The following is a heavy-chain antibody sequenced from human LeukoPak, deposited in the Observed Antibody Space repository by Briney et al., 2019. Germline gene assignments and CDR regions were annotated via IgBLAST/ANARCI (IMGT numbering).Heavy chain of an antibody. Sequence: SAKGRFTTSRDNSENTLYLQMNSLRAEDTAVYYCAELLHDWGDTPHYYGMDVWGQGTTVTVSS. J-gene: IGHJ6*02. V-gene: IGHV3-30*02. CDR3: AELLHDWGDTPHYYGMDV. D-gene: IGHD4-17*01.